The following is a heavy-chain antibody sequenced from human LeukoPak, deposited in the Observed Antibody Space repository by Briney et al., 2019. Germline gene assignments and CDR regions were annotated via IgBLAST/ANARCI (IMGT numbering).Heavy chain of an antibody. CDR2: INPNSGGT. J-gene: IGHJ5*02. V-gene: IGHV1-2*02. Sequence: ASVKVSCKASGYTFTGYYIHWVRQAPGQGLECVGWINPNSGGTNYAQKFQGRVTMTRDTSISTAYMELSRPRSDDTAVYCCARGGSGSYFSWLDPWGQGTLVTVSS. CDR3: ARGGSGSYFSWLDP. CDR1: GYTFTGYY. D-gene: IGHD3-10*01.